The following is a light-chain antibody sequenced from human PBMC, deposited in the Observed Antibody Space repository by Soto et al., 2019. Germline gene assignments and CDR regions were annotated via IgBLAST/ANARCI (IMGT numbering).Light chain of an antibody. CDR1: QSVSSSY. CDR3: QQYGSSPLT. Sequence: EIVLTQSPGTLSLSPGERATLSCRASQSVSSSYLAWYQQKPDQAPRLLNYGASSRATGIPDRFSGSGSGTDFTLTISRLEPEDFAGYYCQQYGSSPLTFGGGTEVEVE. J-gene: IGKJ4*01. V-gene: IGKV3-20*01. CDR2: GAS.